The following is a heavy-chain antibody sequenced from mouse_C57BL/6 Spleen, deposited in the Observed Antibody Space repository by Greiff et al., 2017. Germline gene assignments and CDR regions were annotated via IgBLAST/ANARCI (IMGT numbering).Heavy chain of an antibody. CDR3: ARGYGSSSQGFAY. CDR2: IDPSDSYT. CDR1: GYTFTSYW. V-gene: IGHV1-69*01. D-gene: IGHD1-1*01. Sequence: QVQLQQPGAELVMPGASVKLSCKASGYTFTSYWIHWVKQRPGQGLEWIGEIDPSDSYTNYNQKFKGKSTLTVDKSSSTAYMQLSSLTSEDSAVYYCARGYGSSSQGFAYWGQGTLVTVSA. J-gene: IGHJ3*01.